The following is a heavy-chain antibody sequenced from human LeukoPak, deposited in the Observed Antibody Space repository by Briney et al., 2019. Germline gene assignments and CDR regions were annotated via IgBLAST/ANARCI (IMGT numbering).Heavy chain of an antibody. CDR3: AKCILTGYYKGYMDV. V-gene: IGHV3-23*01. J-gene: IGHJ6*03. Sequence: GGSLRLSCTASGFTFGDYGVCWVRQAPGKGLEWVSAISGSGVSTYYADSVKGRFTISRDNSKNSLYLQVNSLRAEDTAVYYCAKCILTGYYKGYMDVWGKGTTVTISS. CDR1: GFTFGDYG. D-gene: IGHD3-9*01. CDR2: ISGSGVST.